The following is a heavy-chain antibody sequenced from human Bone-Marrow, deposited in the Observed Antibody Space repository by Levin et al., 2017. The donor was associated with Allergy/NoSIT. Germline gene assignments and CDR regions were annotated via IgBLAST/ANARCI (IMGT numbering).Heavy chain of an antibody. CDR2: MNPKSGNT. J-gene: IGHJ5*02. V-gene: IGHV1-8*01. Sequence: RASVKVSCKASGDTFSSYDINWVRQASGQGLEWMGWMNPKSGNTVYAQKFQGRVTMTRNTSISTAYMDLSSLRSDDTAVYYCATGQGHLVGPPWGQGTLVTVSS. CDR3: ATGQGHLVGPP. D-gene: IGHD6-6*01. CDR1: GDTFSSYD.